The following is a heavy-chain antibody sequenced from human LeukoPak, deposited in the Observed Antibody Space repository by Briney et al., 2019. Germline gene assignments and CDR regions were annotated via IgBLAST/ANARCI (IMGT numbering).Heavy chain of an antibody. D-gene: IGHD3-3*01. CDR3: ARDLKVITIFGVVIKPQGDYYYYGMDV. V-gene: IGHV3-33*01. CDR2: IWYDGSNK. CDR1: GFTFSSYG. J-gene: IGHJ6*02. Sequence: PGGSLRLSCAASGFTFSSYGMPWVRQAPGKGLEWVAVIWYDGSNKYYADSVKGRFTISRDNSKNTLYLQMNSLRAEDTAVYYCARDLKVITIFGVVIKPQGDYYYYGMDVWGQGTTVTVSS.